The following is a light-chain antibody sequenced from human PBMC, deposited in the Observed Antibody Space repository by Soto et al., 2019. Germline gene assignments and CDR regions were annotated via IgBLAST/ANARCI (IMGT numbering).Light chain of an antibody. CDR3: SSYTSSSTRF. V-gene: IGLV2-14*03. CDR1: SSDVGGYKY. Sequence: QSALTQPASVSGSPGQSITISCTGTSSDVGGYKYVSWYQQHPGKAPKLMIYDIRNRPSGVSNRFSGSKSGNTASLTISGLQAEDEADYYCSSYTSSSTRFFGTGTKVTFL. CDR2: DIR. J-gene: IGLJ1*01.